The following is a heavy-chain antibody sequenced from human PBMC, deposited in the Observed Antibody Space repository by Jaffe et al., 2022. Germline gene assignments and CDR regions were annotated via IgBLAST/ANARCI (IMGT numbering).Heavy chain of an antibody. Sequence: EVQLVESGGVLVQSGGSLKVSCAASGFNFSRYWMHWVRQTPGKGLVWVSRINLDGGTTSYADSVKGRFTISRDNAKNTLYLQMSGLSSDDTALYYCARSRDYNYNDFDYWGQGTLVTVST. CDR1: GFNFSRYW. CDR3: ARSRDYNYNDFDY. J-gene: IGHJ4*02. CDR2: INLDGGTT. D-gene: IGHD1-1*01. V-gene: IGHV3-74*01.